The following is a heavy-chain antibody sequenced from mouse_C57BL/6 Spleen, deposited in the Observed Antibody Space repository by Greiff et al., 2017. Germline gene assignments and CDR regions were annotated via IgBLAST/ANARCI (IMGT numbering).Heavy chain of an antibody. CDR1: GYTFTSYW. D-gene: IGHD4-1*01. CDR3: ARWTGTRAWFAY. V-gene: IGHV1-55*01. Sequence: VKLQQPGAELVKPGASVKMSCKASGYTFTSYWITWVKQRPGQGLEWIGDIYPGSGSTNYNEKFKSKATLTVDTSSSTAYMQLSSLTSEDSAVYYCARWTGTRAWFAYWGQGTLVTVSA. CDR2: IYPGSGST. J-gene: IGHJ3*01.